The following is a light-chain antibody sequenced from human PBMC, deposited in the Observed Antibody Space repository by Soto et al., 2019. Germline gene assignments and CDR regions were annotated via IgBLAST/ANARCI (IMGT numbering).Light chain of an antibody. CDR1: SDDVGAYNL. V-gene: IGLV2-14*03. CDR3: SSYTGDSVYV. Sequence: QSVLTQPASVSGSPGQSITISCTGTSDDVGAYNLVSWYQQHPGQAPKVLIYKVSNRPSGVSNRFSGSKSGNTASLTISGLQAEDEAIYFCSSYTGDSVYVFGTGTKVTVL. J-gene: IGLJ1*01. CDR2: KVS.